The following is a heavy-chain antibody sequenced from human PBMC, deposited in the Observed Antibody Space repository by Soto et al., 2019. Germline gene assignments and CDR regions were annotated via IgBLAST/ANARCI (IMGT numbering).Heavy chain of an antibody. V-gene: IGHV3-21*01. CDR2: ISSSSSYI. CDR3: ARGPHYYDSSGYQTMDV. CDR1: GFTFSSYS. Sequence: EVQLVESGGGLVKPGGSLRLSCAASGFTFSSYSMNWVRQAPGKGLEWVSSISSSSSYIYYADSVKGRFTISRDNAKNSLYLQMNSPRAEDTAVYYCARGPHYYDSSGYQTMDVWGQGTTVTVSS. J-gene: IGHJ6*02. D-gene: IGHD3-22*01.